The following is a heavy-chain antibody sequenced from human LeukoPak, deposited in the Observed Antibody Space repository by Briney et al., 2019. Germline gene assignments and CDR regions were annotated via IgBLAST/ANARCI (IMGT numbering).Heavy chain of an antibody. CDR2: IYYSGST. J-gene: IGHJ4*02. CDR1: GGSISSYY. Sequence: PSETLSLTCTVSGGSISSYYWSWIRQPPGKGLEWIGYIYYSGSTNYNPSLKSRVTISVDTSKNQFSLKLSSVTAADTAVYYCARGGRYSPLSFDYWGQGTLVTVSS. D-gene: IGHD5-12*01. V-gene: IGHV4-59*01. CDR3: ARGGRYSPLSFDY.